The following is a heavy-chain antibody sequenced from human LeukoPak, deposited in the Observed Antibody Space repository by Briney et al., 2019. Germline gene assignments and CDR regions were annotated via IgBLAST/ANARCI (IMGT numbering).Heavy chain of an antibody. J-gene: IGHJ1*01. D-gene: IGHD5-12*01. CDR2: ISGSSNDI. Sequence: GGSLRLSCLASGFTFSRYSMKWVRQAPGKGLEWVSSISGSSNDIHYIDSVKGRFTISRDNAKNSLFLQMNSLRAEDTAVYYCVRAEGSSGSSEYFQHWGQGTLVTVSS. V-gene: IGHV3-21*01. CDR1: GFTFSRYS. CDR3: VRAEGSSGSSEYFQH.